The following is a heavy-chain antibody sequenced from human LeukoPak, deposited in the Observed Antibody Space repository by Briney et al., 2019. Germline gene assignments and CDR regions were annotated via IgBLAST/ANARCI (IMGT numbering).Heavy chain of an antibody. J-gene: IGHJ4*02. CDR1: GGTFSSYA. CDR2: IIPIFGTA. V-gene: IGHV1-69*13. CDR3: ARARAHQLWFNFDY. Sequence: SVKVSCKASGGTFSSYAISWVRQAPGQGLEWMGGIIPIFGTANYAQKFQGRVTITADGSTSTAYMELSSLRSEDTAVYYCARARAHQLWFNFDYWGQGTLVTVSS. D-gene: IGHD5-18*01.